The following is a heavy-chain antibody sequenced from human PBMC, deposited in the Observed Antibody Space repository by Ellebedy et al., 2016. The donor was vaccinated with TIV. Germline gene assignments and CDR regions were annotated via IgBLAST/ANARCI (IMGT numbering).Heavy chain of an antibody. CDR1: GFTFSSYA. CDR2: ISDNGGNT. D-gene: IGHD3-22*01. Sequence: GESLKISXAASGFTFSSYAMSWVRQAPGKGLEWVSTISDNGGNTYYADSVKGRFTISRDNSKNTLYLQMISLRAEDTAVYYCAQDPQEIYDTSFDPWGQGTLVTVSS. CDR3: AQDPQEIYDTSFDP. J-gene: IGHJ5*02. V-gene: IGHV3-23*01.